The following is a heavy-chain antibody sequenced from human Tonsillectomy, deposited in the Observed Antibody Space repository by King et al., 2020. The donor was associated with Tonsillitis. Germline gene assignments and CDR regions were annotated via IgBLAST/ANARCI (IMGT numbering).Heavy chain of an antibody. D-gene: IGHD4-17*01. J-gene: IGHJ4*02. Sequence: VQLVESGGGVVQPGRSLRLSCAASGFTFSSYAMHWVRQAPGKGLEWVAVISYDGSNKYYADSVKGRFTISRDNSKNTLYLQRNSLRAEDTAVYYCARDLGKYGDYDFRGEKYWGQGTLVTVSS. CDR1: GFTFSSYA. CDR3: ARDLGKYGDYDFRGEKY. CDR2: ISYDGSNK. V-gene: IGHV3-30*04.